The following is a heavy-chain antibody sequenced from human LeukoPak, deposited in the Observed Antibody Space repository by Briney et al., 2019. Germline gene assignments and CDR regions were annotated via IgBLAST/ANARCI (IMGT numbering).Heavy chain of an antibody. CDR3: ARDWGSIKVIADY. J-gene: IGHJ4*02. Sequence: ASVKVSCKATGYTFTSYGISWVRQAPGQGLEWMGWISSNSDNTNYAQKLQGRVTMTTDTSTSTAYMELRSLRSDDTALYFCARDWGSIKVIADYWGQGALVTVSS. CDR2: ISSNSDNT. V-gene: IGHV1-18*01. D-gene: IGHD7-27*01. CDR1: GYTFTSYG.